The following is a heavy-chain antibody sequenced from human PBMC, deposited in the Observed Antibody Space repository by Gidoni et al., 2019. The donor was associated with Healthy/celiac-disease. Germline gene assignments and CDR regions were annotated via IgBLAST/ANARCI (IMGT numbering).Heavy chain of an antibody. CDR2: IIRIFGTA. J-gene: IGHJ6*04. V-gene: IGHV1-69*01. Sequence: QVQLVQPGAEVKKPGSSVKVPCKASGGTFSSYATSWVRQAPGQGLEWMGWIIRIFGTANNAQKFQGIVTIAADDSTSTAYMELSSLRSEDTAVYYCARGQQLGPPDVIYYYGMDVWGKGTTVTVSS. CDR3: ARGQQLGPPDVIYYYGMDV. CDR1: GGTFSSYA. D-gene: IGHD6-13*01.